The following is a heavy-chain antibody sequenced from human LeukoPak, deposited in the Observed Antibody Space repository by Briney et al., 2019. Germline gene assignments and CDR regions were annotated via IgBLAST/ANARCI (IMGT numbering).Heavy chain of an antibody. J-gene: IGHJ5*02. CDR1: GYTFTSYG. CDR2: IIPIFGTA. Sequence: SVKVSCKASGYTFTSYGISWVRQAPGQGLEWMGGIIPIFGTANYAQKFQGRVTITADESTSTAYMELSSLRSEDTAVYYCAREVDSGWYLWGQGTLVTVSS. CDR3: AREVDSGWYL. V-gene: IGHV1-69*13. D-gene: IGHD6-19*01.